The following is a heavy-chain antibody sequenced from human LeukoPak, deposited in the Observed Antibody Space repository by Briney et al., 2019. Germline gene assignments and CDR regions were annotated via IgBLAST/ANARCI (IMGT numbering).Heavy chain of an antibody. CDR3: ARGYSLGYYYYMDV. D-gene: IGHD1-1*01. J-gene: IGHJ6*03. Sequence: GGSLKLSCAASGFTFSSYWMHWVRQAPGKGLVWVSRINTDGSSTSYADSVKGRFTISRDNAKNTLYLQMNSLRAEDTAVYYCARGYSLGYYYYMDVWGKGTTVTVSS. V-gene: IGHV3-74*01. CDR1: GFTFSSYW. CDR2: INTDGSST.